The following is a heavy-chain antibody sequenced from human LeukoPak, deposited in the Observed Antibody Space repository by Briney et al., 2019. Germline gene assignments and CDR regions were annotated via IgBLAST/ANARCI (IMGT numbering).Heavy chain of an antibody. V-gene: IGHV1-69*05. D-gene: IGHD3-3*01. Sequence: ASVKVSYKASGGTFSSYAISWVRQAPGQGLEWMGGIIPIFGTANYAQKFQGRVTITTDESTSTAYMELSSLRSEDTAVYYCAGLLRFLEWLPDAFDIWGQGTMVTVSS. CDR1: GGTFSSYA. J-gene: IGHJ3*02. CDR2: IIPIFGTA. CDR3: AGLLRFLEWLPDAFDI.